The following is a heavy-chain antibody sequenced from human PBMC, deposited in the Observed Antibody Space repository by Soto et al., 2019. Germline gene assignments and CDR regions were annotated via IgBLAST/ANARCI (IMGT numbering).Heavy chain of an antibody. J-gene: IGHJ4*02. D-gene: IGHD3-3*02. V-gene: IGHV3-53*02. Sequence: EVQLVETGGGLIQPGGSLRLSCAASGFSVRTNYMSWVRQAPGKGLDWVSVFESGGSIYYADSVKGRFIISRDHAKNTADLQMNSLRVEDTAVSYCATAGVTPHFFDFWGQGTLVTVSS. CDR3: ATAGVTPHFFDF. CDR2: FESGGSI. CDR1: GFSVRTNY.